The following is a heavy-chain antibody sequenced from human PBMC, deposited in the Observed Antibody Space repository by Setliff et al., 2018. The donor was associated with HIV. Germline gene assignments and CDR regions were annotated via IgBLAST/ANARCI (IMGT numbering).Heavy chain of an antibody. J-gene: IGHJ4*02. D-gene: IGHD3-3*01. CDR1: GGSIASGGYF. CDR2: IYYRGST. CDR3: ARGPYDFWSGYYMAV. V-gene: IGHV4-39*01. Sequence: KSSETLSLTCTVSGGSIASGGYFYSWIRQPPGKGLEWIGSIYYRGSTYYNPSLKSRATISVDTSKNQFSLKLSSVTAADTAVYYCARGPYDFWSGYYMAVWGQGTLVTVSS.